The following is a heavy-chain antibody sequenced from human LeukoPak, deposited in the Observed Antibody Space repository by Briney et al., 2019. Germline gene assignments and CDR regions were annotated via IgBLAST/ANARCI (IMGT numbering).Heavy chain of an antibody. Sequence: PSETLSLTCIVSGGPISINYWSWIRQPPGKGLEWIGHISYSGSTNYNPSLQRRVTISINTSKNQFSLNLSSVTAAERAGYFCAGGEVLGGRRGFGPGGQGPRVTVSS. J-gene: IGHJ5*02. CDR1: GGPISINY. CDR3: AGGEVLGGRRGFGP. CDR2: ISYSGST. D-gene: IGHD3-10*01. V-gene: IGHV4-59*01.